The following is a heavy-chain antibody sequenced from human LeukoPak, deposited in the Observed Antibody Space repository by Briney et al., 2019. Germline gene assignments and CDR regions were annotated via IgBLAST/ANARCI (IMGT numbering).Heavy chain of an antibody. V-gene: IGHV3-23*01. CDR3: AKDDVPSNWGALGLFDY. D-gene: IGHD7-27*01. CDR1: GFTFSTYA. CDR2: ISGSGGST. J-gene: IGHJ4*02. Sequence: GGSLRLSCTASGFTFSTYAMSWVRRAPGKGLEWVSAISGSGGSTYYADSVKGRFTISRDNSKKTLYLQTNSLRAEDTAVYYCAKDDVPSNWGALGLFDYWGQGTLVTVSS.